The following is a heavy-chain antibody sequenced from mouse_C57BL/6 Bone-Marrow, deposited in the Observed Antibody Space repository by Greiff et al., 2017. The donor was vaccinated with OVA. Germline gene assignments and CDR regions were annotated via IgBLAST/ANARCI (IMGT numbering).Heavy chain of an antibody. Sequence: QVQLQQSGPELVKPGASVKLSCKASGYTFTSYDINWVKQRPGQGLEWIGWIYPRDGSTKYNEKFKGKATFTVDTSSSTAYMELHSLTSEDSAVYVCAREERDYDGTYFDYWGQGTTLTVSS. CDR2: IYPRDGST. CDR3: AREERDYDGTYFDY. V-gene: IGHV1-85*01. CDR1: GYTFTSYD. J-gene: IGHJ2*01. D-gene: IGHD2-4*01.